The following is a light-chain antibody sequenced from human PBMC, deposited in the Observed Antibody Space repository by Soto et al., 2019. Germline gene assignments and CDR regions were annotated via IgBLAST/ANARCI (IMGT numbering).Light chain of an antibody. CDR1: QDICDH. CDR3: QLYDSVLFT. CDR2: DAS. J-gene: IGKJ3*01. Sequence: DIQMTQSPSSLSASVGDRVTITCQASQDICDHLRWLQQKPGKPPKVLIYDASNLETGVPSRFSGSGSGTHFTFTISRLQPEDIATYYCQLYDSVLFTFGPGTKVDVK. V-gene: IGKV1-33*01.